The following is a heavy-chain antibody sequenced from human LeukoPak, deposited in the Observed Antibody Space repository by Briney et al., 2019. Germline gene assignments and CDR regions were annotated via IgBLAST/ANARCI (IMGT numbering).Heavy chain of an antibody. CDR1: GGSLSGYY. Sequence: SETLSLTCAVYGGSLSGYYWSWIRHPPGKGLEWIGEINHSGSTNYNPPLKSRVTISVDTSKNQFSLKLSSVTAADTAVYYCARGLSGWYGGAFDYWGQGTLVTVSS. D-gene: IGHD6-19*01. CDR3: ARGLSGWYGGAFDY. V-gene: IGHV4-34*01. CDR2: INHSGST. J-gene: IGHJ4*02.